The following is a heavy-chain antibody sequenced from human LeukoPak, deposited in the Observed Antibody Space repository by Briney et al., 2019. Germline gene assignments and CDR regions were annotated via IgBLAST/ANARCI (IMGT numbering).Heavy chain of an antibody. V-gene: IGHV3-30-3*01. J-gene: IGHJ3*01. CDR3: ARDYPYSSGWYMVFDV. Sequence: GGSLRLSCAASGFTFSTYAMHWVRQAPGKGLEWVAIISYDGTNKYYADSVKGRFTISRDNSKNTLYLQMNSLRAEDTAVYYCARDYPYSSGWYMVFDVWGQGTMVTVSS. CDR1: GFTFSTYA. D-gene: IGHD6-19*01. CDR2: ISYDGTNK.